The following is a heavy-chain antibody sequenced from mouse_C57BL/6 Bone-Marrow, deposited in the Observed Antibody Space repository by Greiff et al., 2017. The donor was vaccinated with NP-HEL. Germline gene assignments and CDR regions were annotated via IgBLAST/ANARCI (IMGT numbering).Heavy chain of an antibody. Sequence: EVKLMESGPGLVKPSQSLSLTCSVTGYSVTSGYYWTWLRQFPGNKLEWMGSINYDGNNNYNPSLKDRISITRDTSKNQFFLKLNSVTTEDTATYYCTREGGYYGSPFAYWGQGTLVTVSA. CDR3: TREGGYYGSPFAY. V-gene: IGHV3-6*01. D-gene: IGHD1-1*01. CDR2: INYDGNN. CDR1: GYSVTSGYY. J-gene: IGHJ3*01.